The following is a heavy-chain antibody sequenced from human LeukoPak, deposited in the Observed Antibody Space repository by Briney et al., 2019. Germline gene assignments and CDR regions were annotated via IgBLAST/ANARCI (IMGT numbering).Heavy chain of an antibody. D-gene: IGHD3-10*01. Sequence: SETLSLTCTVSGGSISRSNSYWGWIRQPPGKGLEWIGSIYFSGSTYYNPSLKSRVTISVDTSKNQFSLKLNSMTAADTAVYYCARGVDYYGVWGQGTLVTVSS. V-gene: IGHV4-39*01. J-gene: IGHJ4*02. CDR3: ARGVDYYGV. CDR2: IYFSGST. CDR1: GGSISRSNSY.